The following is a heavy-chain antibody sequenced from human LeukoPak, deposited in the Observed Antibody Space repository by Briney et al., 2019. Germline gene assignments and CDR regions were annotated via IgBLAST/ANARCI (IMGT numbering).Heavy chain of an antibody. D-gene: IGHD2-15*01. CDR2: IKQDGSVK. Sequence: QPGGSLRLSCVVSGFTFSTYWMSWVRQAPGKGLECVATIKQDGSVKNYGDSVQGRFTISRDNVKNSVYLEMNSLRAEDRAVYYCARVPRLQSGYCSSSSGCHNYHYYYMDVWGTGTTVTVSS. J-gene: IGHJ6*03. V-gene: IGHV3-7*01. CDR1: GFTFSTYW. CDR3: ARVPRLQSGYCSSSSGCHNYHYYYMDV.